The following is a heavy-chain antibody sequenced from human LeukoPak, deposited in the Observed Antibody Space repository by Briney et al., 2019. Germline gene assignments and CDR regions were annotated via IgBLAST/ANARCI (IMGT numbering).Heavy chain of an antibody. CDR3: ARVPRGYSSSHPDY. D-gene: IGHD6-6*01. J-gene: IGHJ4*02. V-gene: IGHV1-2*02. CDR2: INPNSGGT. Sequence: GASVKVSCKASGYTFTVYYMHWVRQAPGQGLEWMGWINPNSGGTNYAQKFQGRVTMTRDTSISTAYMELSRLRSDDTAVYYCARVPRGYSSSHPDYWGQGTLVTVSS. CDR1: GYTFTVYY.